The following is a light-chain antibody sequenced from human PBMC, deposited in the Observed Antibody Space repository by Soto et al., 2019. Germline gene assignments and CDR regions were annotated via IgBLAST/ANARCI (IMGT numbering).Light chain of an antibody. V-gene: IGLV7-43*01. J-gene: IGLJ3*02. CDR3: LLYYGGAQRGV. CDR1: TGAVTSGHY. CDR2: STT. Sequence: QAVVTQEPSLTVSPGGTVTLTCASSTGAVTSGHYPNWFQQKPGQAPRALIYSTTNKPSWTPARFSGSLLGGKAALTLSGVQPEDEADYYCLLYYGGAQRGVFGGGTKLTVL.